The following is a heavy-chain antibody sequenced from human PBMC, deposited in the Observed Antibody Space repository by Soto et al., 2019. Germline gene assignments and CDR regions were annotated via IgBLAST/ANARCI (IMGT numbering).Heavy chain of an antibody. D-gene: IGHD5-12*01. J-gene: IGHJ4*02. Sequence: EVQLVQSGAEVKKPGESLKISCKGSGYSFTSYWIGLVRQMPGKGLEWMGIIYPGDSDTRYSPSFQGQVTISADKSISTAYLQWSSLKASDTAMYYCARLKRDGHNYSPLYYWGQGTLVTVSS. CDR2: IYPGDSDT. V-gene: IGHV5-51*03. CDR1: GYSFTSYW. CDR3: ARLKRDGHNYSPLYY.